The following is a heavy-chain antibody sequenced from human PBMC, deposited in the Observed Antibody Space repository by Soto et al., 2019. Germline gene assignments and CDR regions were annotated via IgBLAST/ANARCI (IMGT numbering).Heavy chain of an antibody. J-gene: IGHJ4*02. D-gene: IGHD2-8*01. V-gene: IGHV1-2*04. Sequence: GASVKVSCKASGYTFTGYYMHWVRQAPGQGLEWMGWINPNSGGTNYAQKFQGWVTMTEDTSTDTAYMELSSLRSEDTAVYYCATDFVPSPFWGQGTLVTVSS. CDR1: GYTFTGYY. CDR2: INPNSGGT. CDR3: ATDFVPSPF.